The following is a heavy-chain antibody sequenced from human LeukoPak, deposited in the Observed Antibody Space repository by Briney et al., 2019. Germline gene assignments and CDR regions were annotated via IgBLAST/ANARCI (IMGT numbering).Heavy chain of an antibody. CDR3: AREFRQWELLQGYMDV. D-gene: IGHD1-26*01. CDR2: ISSSSSYI. V-gene: IGHV3-21*01. CDR1: GFTFSSYS. J-gene: IGHJ6*03. Sequence: PGGSLRLSCAASGFTFSSYSMNWVRQAPGKGLEWVSSISSSSSYIYYADSVKGRFTISRDNAKNSLYLQMNSLRAEDTAVYYCAREFRQWELLQGYMDVWGKGTTVTVSS.